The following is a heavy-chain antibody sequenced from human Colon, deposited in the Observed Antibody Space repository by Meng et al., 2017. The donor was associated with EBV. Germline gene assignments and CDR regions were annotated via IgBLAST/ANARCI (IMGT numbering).Heavy chain of an antibody. CDR2: IHSSGST. CDR1: GGFISSGGYY. D-gene: IGHD3-10*01. CDR3: ARASYGSGSPLGESWFDP. Sequence: QVHVTGSGHGLVKPSQTLSLTCTVSGGFISSGGYYWSWIRQHPGKGLEWIGYIHSSGSTYYNPSLRSRLTISVDTSKNQFSLKLSSVTAADTAVYYCARASYGSGSPLGESWFDPWGQGTLVTVSS. J-gene: IGHJ5*02. V-gene: IGHV4-31*03.